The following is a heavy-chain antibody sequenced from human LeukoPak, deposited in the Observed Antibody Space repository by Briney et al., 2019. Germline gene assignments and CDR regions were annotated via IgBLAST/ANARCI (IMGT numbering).Heavy chain of an antibody. D-gene: IGHD6-19*01. CDR1: GYTFTSYY. CDR3: ARYYSSGWYVGFDY. Sequence: GASVKVSCKASGYTFTSYYMHWVRQAPGQGLEWMGIINPSGGSTSYAQKLQGRVTMTRDTSISTAYMELSRLRSDDTAVYYCARYYSSGWYVGFDYWGQGTLVTVSS. J-gene: IGHJ4*02. CDR2: INPSGGST. V-gene: IGHV1-46*01.